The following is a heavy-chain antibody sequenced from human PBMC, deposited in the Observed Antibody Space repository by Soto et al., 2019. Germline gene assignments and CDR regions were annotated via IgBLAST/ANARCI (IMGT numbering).Heavy chain of an antibody. D-gene: IGHD3-10*01. V-gene: IGHV4-59*01. CDR3: ARAVQTYYYGSGSPGYLDY. CDR1: GGSISSYY. CDR2: IYYSGST. J-gene: IGHJ4*02. Sequence: KASETLSLTCTVSGGSISSYYWSWIRQPPGKGLEWIGYIYYSGSTNYNPSLKSRVTISVDTSKNQFSLKLSSVTAADTAVYYCARAVQTYYYGSGSPGYLDYRGQGTLVTVSS.